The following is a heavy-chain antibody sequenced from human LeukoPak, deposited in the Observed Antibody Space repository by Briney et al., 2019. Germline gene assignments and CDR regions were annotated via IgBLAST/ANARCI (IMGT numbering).Heavy chain of an antibody. CDR3: ARGEVGYYDILTGYYRREYYYYGMDV. CDR2: ISGSGGST. J-gene: IGHJ6*02. D-gene: IGHD3-9*01. V-gene: IGHV3-23*01. Sequence: GASVKVSCKASGGTFSSYAMSWVRQAPGKGLEWVSAISGSGGSTYYADSVKGRFTISRDNSKSTLYLQMNSLRAEDTAVYYCARGEVGYYDILTGYYRREYYYYGMDVWGQGTTVTVSS. CDR1: GGTFSSYA.